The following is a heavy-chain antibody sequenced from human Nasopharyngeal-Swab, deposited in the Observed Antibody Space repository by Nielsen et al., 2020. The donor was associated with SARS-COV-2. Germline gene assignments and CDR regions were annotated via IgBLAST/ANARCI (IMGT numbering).Heavy chain of an antibody. J-gene: IGHJ3*02. CDR2: INDYEDRL. Sequence: VRQAPGKGLEYVSTINDYEDRLYYADSAKGRFTISRDNSKNTLYLQMSSLRAEDTAVYWCVKDLRGNYAFDIWGQGTMVTVSS. V-gene: IGHV3-64D*06. CDR3: VKDLRGNYAFDI. D-gene: IGHD1-7*01.